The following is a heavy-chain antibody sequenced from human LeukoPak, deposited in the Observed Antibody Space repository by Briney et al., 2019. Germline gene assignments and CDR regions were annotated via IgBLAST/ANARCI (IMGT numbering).Heavy chain of an antibody. D-gene: IGHD5-18*01. Sequence: ASVKVSCKASGYTFTSYDINGVRQASGQGLEWMGWMNSNSGNTGLAQKFQSRVTMTRNTSISTAYMELSSLRSEDTAVYYWARGQLPQDYWGQGTLVTVSS. CDR3: ARGQLPQDY. V-gene: IGHV1-8*01. J-gene: IGHJ4*02. CDR1: GYTFTSYD. CDR2: MNSNSGNT.